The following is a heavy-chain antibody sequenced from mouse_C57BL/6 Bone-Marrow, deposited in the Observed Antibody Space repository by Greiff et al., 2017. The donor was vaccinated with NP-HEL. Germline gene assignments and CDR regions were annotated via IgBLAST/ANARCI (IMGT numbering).Heavy chain of an antibody. CDR1: GYAFTNYL. CDR3: ALDYGSSLDY. CDR2: INPGSGGT. V-gene: IGHV1-54*01. D-gene: IGHD1-1*01. Sequence: QVQLQQSGAELVRPGTSVKVSCKASGYAFTNYLIEWVKQRPGQGLEWIGVINPGSGGTNYNEKFKGKATLTADKSSSTAYMQLSSLTSEDSAVYFCALDYGSSLDYWGQGTTLTVSS. J-gene: IGHJ2*01.